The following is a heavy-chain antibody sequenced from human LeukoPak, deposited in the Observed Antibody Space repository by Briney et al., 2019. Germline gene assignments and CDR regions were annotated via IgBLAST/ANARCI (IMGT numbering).Heavy chain of an antibody. CDR1: GGSMKSYY. Sequence: SETLSLTYTVSGGSMKSYYWSWIRQSPGKGLEWIGFIHNSGSTNNNPSLKSRVTISIDTSRKQFSLKLRSVTAADTAVYFCAREGADGSGSLACWGRGALVTVSS. CDR3: AREGADGSGSLAC. CDR2: IHNSGST. V-gene: IGHV4-59*01. J-gene: IGHJ4*02. D-gene: IGHD3-10*01.